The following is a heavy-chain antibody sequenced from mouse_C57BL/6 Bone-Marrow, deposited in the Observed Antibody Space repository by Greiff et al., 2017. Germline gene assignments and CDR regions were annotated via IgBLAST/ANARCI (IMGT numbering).Heavy chain of an antibody. Sequence: QVQLQQPGAELVKPGASVKLSCKASGYTFTSYWMQWVKPRPGQGLEWIGELDPSDSYTNYNQKFKGKATLTVDPSSSTAYMQLSSRTSEDSAVYYCAREGDYDGYAMDYWGQGTSGTVSS. V-gene: IGHV1-50*01. J-gene: IGHJ4*01. CDR1: GYTFTSYW. CDR2: LDPSDSYT. CDR3: AREGDYDGYAMDY. D-gene: IGHD2-4*01.